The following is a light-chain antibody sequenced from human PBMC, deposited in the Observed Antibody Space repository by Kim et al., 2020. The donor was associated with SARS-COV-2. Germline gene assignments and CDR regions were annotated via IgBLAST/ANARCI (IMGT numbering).Light chain of an antibody. CDR3: KSRDSRGKVV. CDR1: SLRRYY. Sequence: SSELTQDPAVSVALGQTVRITCQGDSLRRYYASWYQQKPGQAPVLVIYGKNNRPSGIPDRFSGSSSGNTASLTITGAQAEEEADYYCKSRDSRGKVVFGG. J-gene: IGLJ2*01. V-gene: IGLV3-19*01. CDR2: GKN.